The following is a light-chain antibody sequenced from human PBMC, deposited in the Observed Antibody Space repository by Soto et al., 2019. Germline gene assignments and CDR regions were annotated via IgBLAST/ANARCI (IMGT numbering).Light chain of an antibody. Sequence: QSVLTQPASVSGSPGQSITISCTGTYNLVSWYQQHPGKAPKLMIFEVNKRPSGVSYRFSGSKSGNTASLTISALQAEDEADYFCCSYAGNRRVFGGGTKLTDL. CDR3: CSYAGNRRV. V-gene: IGLV2-23*02. CDR2: EVN. CDR1: YNL. J-gene: IGLJ3*02.